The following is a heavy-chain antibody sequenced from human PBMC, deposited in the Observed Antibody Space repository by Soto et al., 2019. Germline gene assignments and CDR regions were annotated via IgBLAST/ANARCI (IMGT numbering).Heavy chain of an antibody. CDR2: IHSDGST. V-gene: IGHV3-53*01. Sequence: GGSLRLSCSVAGFTVSDSMSWVRQAPGKGLECVSFIHSDGSTHYTDSVRGRFTISRDNYKNTLYLQMDRLRVDDTAVYFCARDASGTLDYWGQGTLVTVSS. J-gene: IGHJ4*02. CDR3: ARDASGTLDY. D-gene: IGHD5-12*01. CDR1: GFTVSDS.